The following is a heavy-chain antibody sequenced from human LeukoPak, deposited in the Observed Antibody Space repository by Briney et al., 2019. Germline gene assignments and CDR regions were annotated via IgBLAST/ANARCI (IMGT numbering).Heavy chain of an antibody. CDR1: GFTFSSYS. Sequence: GSLRLSCAASGFTFSSYSMNWVRQAPGKGLEWVSSISSSSSYIYYADSVKGRFTISRDNAKNSLYLQMNSLRAEDTAVYYCARGPYYYGSGSSFDYWGQGTLVTVSS. V-gene: IGHV3-21*01. CDR2: ISSSSSYI. CDR3: ARGPYYYGSGSSFDY. D-gene: IGHD3-10*01. J-gene: IGHJ4*02.